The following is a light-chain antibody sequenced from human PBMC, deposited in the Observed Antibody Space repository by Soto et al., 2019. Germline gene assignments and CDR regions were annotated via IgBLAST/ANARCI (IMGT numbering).Light chain of an antibody. CDR1: QSISVN. Sequence: EIVLTQSPATLSFSPGERSTLSFLASQSISVNLNWYQQKPGQAPRVLIFDASKRATGIPPRFRGSGSGTDFSLTISSLEPEDFAVYYCHQRSDWPRTFGQGTRLEIK. V-gene: IGKV3-11*01. J-gene: IGKJ5*01. CDR2: DAS. CDR3: HQRSDWPRT.